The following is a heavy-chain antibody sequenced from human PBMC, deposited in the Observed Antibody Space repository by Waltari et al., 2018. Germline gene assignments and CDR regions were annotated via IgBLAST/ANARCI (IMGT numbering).Heavy chain of an antibody. CDR3: ARGSITGTPWYYFDY. V-gene: IGHV4-39*07. D-gene: IGHD1-20*01. Sequence: QLQLQESGPGLVKPSETLSLTCTVSGGSISSSSYYWGWIRQPPGKGLEWIGSIYYSGSTYYNPSLKSRVTRSVDTSKNQFSLKLSSVTAADTAVYYCARGSITGTPWYYFDYWAREPWSPSPQ. CDR2: IYYSGST. J-gene: IGHJ4*02. CDR1: GGSISSSSYY.